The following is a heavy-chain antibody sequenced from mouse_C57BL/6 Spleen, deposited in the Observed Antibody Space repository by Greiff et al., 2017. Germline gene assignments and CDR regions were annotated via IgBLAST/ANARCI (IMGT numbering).Heavy chain of an antibody. CDR3: ARGYARDYAMDY. CDR2: IYPGDGDT. D-gene: IGHD2-2*01. Sequence: VMLVESGAELVKPGASVKISCKASGYAFSSYWMNWVKQRPGKGLEWIGQIYPGDGDTNYNGKFKGKATLTADKSSSTAYMQLSSLTSEDSAVYFCARGYARDYAMDYWGQGTSVTVSS. J-gene: IGHJ4*01. CDR1: GYAFSSYW. V-gene: IGHV1-80*01.